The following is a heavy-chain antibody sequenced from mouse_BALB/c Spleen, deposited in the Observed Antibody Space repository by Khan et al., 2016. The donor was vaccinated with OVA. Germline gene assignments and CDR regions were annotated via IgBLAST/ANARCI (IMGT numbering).Heavy chain of an antibody. Sequence: EVQLQESGGGLVQPGGSRKLSCAASGFIFSDYGMAWVRQAPGKGPEWVAFISNLAYSIYYADTVTGRFTISRENAKNTLYLEMSRLRAEDTAIYYCARSWAMDYWGQGTSVTVSS. CDR3: ARSWAMDY. V-gene: IGHV5-15*02. CDR1: GFIFSDYG. J-gene: IGHJ4*01. CDR2: ISNLAYSI.